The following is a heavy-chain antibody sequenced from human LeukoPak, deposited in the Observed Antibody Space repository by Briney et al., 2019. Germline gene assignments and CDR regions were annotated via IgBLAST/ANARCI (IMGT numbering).Heavy chain of an antibody. V-gene: IGHV3-21*01. CDR1: GFTFSSYS. Sequence: GGSLRLSCAASGFTFSSYSMNWVRQAPGKGLEWVSSINSISTYIHYADSVKGRFTISRDNAKNSLYLQMNSLRAEDTAVYYCARRGYYDSSGYDFWGQGTLVTVSS. CDR3: ARRGYYDSSGYDF. D-gene: IGHD3-22*01. CDR2: INSISTYI. J-gene: IGHJ4*02.